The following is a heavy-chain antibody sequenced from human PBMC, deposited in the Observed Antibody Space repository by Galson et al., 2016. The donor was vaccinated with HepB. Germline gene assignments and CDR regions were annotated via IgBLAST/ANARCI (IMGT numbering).Heavy chain of an antibody. Sequence: QSGAEVKEPGESLKISCQASGYRFTDYWVAWVRQMPGKGLEWMGIIYPGDSDIRYSQSFQGQVTISVDKSISAAYLQWNSLKASDTAIYYCARHVPIGGSYNRVDAFDVWGQGTMVSVSS. D-gene: IGHD3-16*01. CDR3: ARHVPIGGSYNRVDAFDV. CDR2: IYPGDSDI. V-gene: IGHV5-51*01. CDR1: GYRFTDYW. J-gene: IGHJ3*01.